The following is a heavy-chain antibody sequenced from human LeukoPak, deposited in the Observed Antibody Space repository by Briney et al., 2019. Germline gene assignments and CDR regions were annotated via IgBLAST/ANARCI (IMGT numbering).Heavy chain of an antibody. CDR3: ARDAGYGYDRFDY. J-gene: IGHJ4*02. Sequence: PGGSLRLSCVASGFTFVSHWMTWVRQAPGKGLEWVANINQDGSEKYYVDSMKGRFTISRDNAKNSLYLQMNSLRVEDTAIYYCARDAGYGYDRFDYWGQGTQVTVSS. D-gene: IGHD5-18*01. V-gene: IGHV3-7*01. CDR1: GFTFVSHW. CDR2: INQDGSEK.